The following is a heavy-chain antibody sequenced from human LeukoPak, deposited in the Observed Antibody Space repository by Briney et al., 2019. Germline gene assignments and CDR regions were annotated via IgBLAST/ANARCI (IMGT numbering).Heavy chain of an antibody. CDR3: ARDQRGYSYGWPPNDY. CDR1: GFTSSDLL. J-gene: IGHJ4*02. Sequence: GGSLGLSFAPPGFTSSDLLSSWIRQAPGKGLEWVSYISSSSSYTNYVDSVKGRFTISRDNAKNSLYLQMNSLRAEDTAVYYCARDQRGYSYGWPPNDYWGQGTLFTVSS. CDR2: ISSSSSYT. D-gene: IGHD5-18*01. V-gene: IGHV3-11*06.